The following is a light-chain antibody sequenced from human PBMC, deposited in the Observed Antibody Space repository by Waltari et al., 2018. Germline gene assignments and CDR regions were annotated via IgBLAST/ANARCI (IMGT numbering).Light chain of an antibody. J-gene: IGLJ1*01. Sequence: QSALTQPASVSGSPGPSITISCPGTSTDVGSFNLVSGYQHRPGKAPKLILYGVSKRPSGVSNRFSGSKSGNTASLTISGLRTEDEADYYCCSYAGGSAFVFGTGTKITVL. V-gene: IGLV2-23*02. CDR3: CSYAGGSAFV. CDR1: STDVGSFNL. CDR2: GVS.